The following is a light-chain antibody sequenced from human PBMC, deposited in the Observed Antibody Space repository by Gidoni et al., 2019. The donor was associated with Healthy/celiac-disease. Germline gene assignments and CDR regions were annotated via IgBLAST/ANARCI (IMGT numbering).Light chain of an antibody. CDR2: GAS. CDR3: QQYGSSPET. J-gene: IGKJ2*01. V-gene: IGKV3-20*01. CDR1: QSVSSSY. Sequence: EIVLTQSPGTLSLSPGERATLSCRASQSVSSSYLAWYQQKPGQAPRLLIYGASSRATGIPVRFSGSGSGTDFTLTISRLEPEAFAVYYCQQYGSSPETFGQGTKLEIK.